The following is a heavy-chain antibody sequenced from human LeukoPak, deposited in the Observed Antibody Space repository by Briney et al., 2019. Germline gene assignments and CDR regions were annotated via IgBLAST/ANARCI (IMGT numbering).Heavy chain of an antibody. V-gene: IGHV4-4*02. CDR1: GGSISSSNW. D-gene: IGHD3-16*01. Sequence: PSETLSLTCAVSGGSISSSNWWSWVRPPPGKGLEWIGEVYHSGSTNYNPSLKSRVTISVDKSKNQFSLKLSSVTAADTALYYCAKDIFTYYDDDRGGTFDIWGQGTMVTVSS. J-gene: IGHJ3*02. CDR3: AKDIFTYYDDDRGGTFDI. CDR2: VYHSGST.